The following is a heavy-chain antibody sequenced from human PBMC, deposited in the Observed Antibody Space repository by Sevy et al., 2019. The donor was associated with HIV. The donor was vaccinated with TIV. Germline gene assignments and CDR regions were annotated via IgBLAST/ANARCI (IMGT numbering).Heavy chain of an antibody. D-gene: IGHD3-16*01. Sequence: ASLKVSCKVSGGSFSNSDVIWVRQAPGQGLEWMGHIIPRFGTANYAQRFQGRVTITADESTRTVFMELSRLRSEDTALFYCARVGGAREGYDYVGSSFIDHWGQGTLVTVSS. CDR2: IIPRFGTA. V-gene: IGHV1-69*13. CDR1: GGSFSNSD. CDR3: ARVGGAREGYDYVGSSFIDH. J-gene: IGHJ4*02.